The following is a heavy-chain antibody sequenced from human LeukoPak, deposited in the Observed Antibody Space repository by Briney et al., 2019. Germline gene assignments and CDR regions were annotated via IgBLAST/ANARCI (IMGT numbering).Heavy chain of an antibody. CDR2: IIPIFGTA. J-gene: IGHJ4*02. Sequence: SVKVSCKASVRTFSSYAISWVRQAPGQGLEWMGGIIPIFGTANYAQKFQGRVTITADESTSTTYMELSSLRSEDTAVYYCARSGVYHSSGYYPTPFDYWGQGTLVTVSS. V-gene: IGHV1-69*01. CDR3: ARSGVYHSSGYYPTPFDY. CDR1: VRTFSSYA. D-gene: IGHD3-22*01.